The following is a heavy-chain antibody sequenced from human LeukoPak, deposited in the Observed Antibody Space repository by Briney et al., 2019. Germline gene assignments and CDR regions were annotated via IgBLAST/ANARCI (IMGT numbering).Heavy chain of an antibody. J-gene: IGHJ4*02. CDR3: VRDFRSADY. CDR2: ICPDGTGI. CDR1: GFIFSLCC. V-gene: IGHV3-74*01. Sequence: PGGSLRLSCAASGFIFSLCCMHWVRQAPGKGPMWVSRICPDGTGISYADSVKARFTTSRDNAKNTVYLQMNGLREEDTAVYYCVRDFRSADYWGQGTLVTVSS.